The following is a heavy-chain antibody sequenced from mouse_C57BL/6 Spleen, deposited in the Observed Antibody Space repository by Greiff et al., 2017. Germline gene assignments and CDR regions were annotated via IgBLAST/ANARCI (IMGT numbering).Heavy chain of an antibody. CDR1: GYAFSSSW. J-gene: IGHJ2*01. CDR2: IYPGDGDT. CDR3: ARGDYYFDY. Sequence: QVQLQQSGPELVKPGASVKISCKASGYAFSSSWMNWVKQRPGTGLEWIGRIYPGDGDTNYNGKFKGKATLTADKSSSTAYMQLSSLTSEDSAVYFCARGDYYFDYWGQGTTLTVSS. V-gene: IGHV1-82*01.